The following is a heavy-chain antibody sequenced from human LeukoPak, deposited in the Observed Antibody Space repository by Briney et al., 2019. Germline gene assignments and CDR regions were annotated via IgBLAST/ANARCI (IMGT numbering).Heavy chain of an antibody. D-gene: IGHD3-3*01. Sequence: SVKVSCKASGGTFSSYAISWVRQAPGQGVEWMGRIIPILGIANYAQKFQGRVTITADKSTSTAYMELSSLRSEDTAVYYCARDWRGGSYFDYWGQGTLVTVSS. CDR2: IIPILGIA. V-gene: IGHV1-69*04. CDR3: ARDWRGGSYFDY. CDR1: GGTFSSYA. J-gene: IGHJ4*02.